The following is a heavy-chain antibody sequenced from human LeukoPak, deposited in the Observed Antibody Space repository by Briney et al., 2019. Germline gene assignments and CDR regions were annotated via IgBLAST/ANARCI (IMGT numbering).Heavy chain of an antibody. D-gene: IGHD6-19*01. Sequence: GGSLRLSCAASGFSVGSYYMSWVREAPGKGLEWVSVFYGGESTYYADSLKGRFIISRDSSKNTLYLQMISLRAGDTAVYYCARHLRVDTSGWYFAFDIWGQGTVVIVSS. V-gene: IGHV3-66*04. CDR3: ARHLRVDTSGWYFAFDI. CDR2: FYGGEST. J-gene: IGHJ3*02. CDR1: GFSVGSYY.